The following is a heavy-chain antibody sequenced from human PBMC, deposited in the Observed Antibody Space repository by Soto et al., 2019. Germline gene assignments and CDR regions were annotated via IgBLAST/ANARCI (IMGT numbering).Heavy chain of an antibody. Sequence: QVQFVQSGAEVKKPGASVKVSCKASGYTFTAYAIHWVRQAPGQRLEWMGWINTDNGDTKYSQNFQGRVTITRDTSASTAYMDLNSLRSEDTAVIYCVRDKYIYGRRDPFDIWGQGTMVTVSS. CDR1: GYTFTAYA. V-gene: IGHV1-3*04. CDR2: INTDNGDT. D-gene: IGHD3-10*01. CDR3: VRDKYIYGRRDPFDI. J-gene: IGHJ3*02.